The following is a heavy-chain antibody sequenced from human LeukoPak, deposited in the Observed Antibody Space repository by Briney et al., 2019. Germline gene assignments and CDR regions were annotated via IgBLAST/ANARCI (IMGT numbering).Heavy chain of an antibody. Sequence: GGSLRLSCAASGFTFNTYELNWVRQAPGKGLEWVSYISGSGSIIYYADSVKGRFTIFRDNAKNSLYLQMNSLRAEDTAVYYCASRIGYYFDYWGQGTLVTVSS. V-gene: IGHV3-48*03. J-gene: IGHJ4*02. CDR2: ISGSGSII. D-gene: IGHD1-26*01. CDR3: ASRIGYYFDY. CDR1: GFTFNTYE.